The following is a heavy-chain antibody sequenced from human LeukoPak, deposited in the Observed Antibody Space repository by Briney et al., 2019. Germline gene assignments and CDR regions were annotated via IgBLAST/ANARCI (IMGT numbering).Heavy chain of an antibody. Sequence: PGGSLRLSCAASGFCFSNYWMNWVRQAPGQGLDWVAKIKHYGSEKDYEDSVKGRFTISRDNARNSLYLQMNPLRADDTAVYYCARSPSGWTGPSFDYWGQGTLLTVSS. D-gene: IGHD6-19*01. V-gene: IGHV3-7*01. CDR3: ARSPSGWTGPSFDY. CDR1: GFCFSNYW. CDR2: IKHYGSEK. J-gene: IGHJ4*02.